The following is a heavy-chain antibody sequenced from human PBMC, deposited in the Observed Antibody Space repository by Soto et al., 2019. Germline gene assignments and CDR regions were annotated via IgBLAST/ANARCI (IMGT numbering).Heavy chain of an antibody. J-gene: IGHJ4*02. CDR3: AKPSVNGVVVPDAVVHFDY. CDR1: GFTFSSYA. D-gene: IGHD2-2*01. V-gene: IGHV3-23*01. CDR2: ISGSGGST. Sequence: PGGSLRLSCAASGFTFSSYAMSWVRQAPGKGLEWVSAISGSGGSTYYADSVKGRFTISRDNSKNTLYLQMNSLRAEDTAVYYCAKPSVNGVVVPDAVVHFDYWGQGTLVTVSS.